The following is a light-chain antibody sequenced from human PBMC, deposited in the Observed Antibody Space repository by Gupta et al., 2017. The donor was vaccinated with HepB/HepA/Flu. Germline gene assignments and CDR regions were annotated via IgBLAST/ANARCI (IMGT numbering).Light chain of an antibody. Sequence: QSVVTQPPSATGTPGQRGTISCSGSTSNIGSNTVDWYQQLPGTAPKLLIYRNNQRPSGVPDRFSGFKSGTSASLAISGLQSEDEANYYCAAWDDSLNGYVFGTGTKVTVL. CDR2: RNN. V-gene: IGLV1-44*01. CDR3: AAWDDSLNGYV. CDR1: TSNIGSNT. J-gene: IGLJ1*01.